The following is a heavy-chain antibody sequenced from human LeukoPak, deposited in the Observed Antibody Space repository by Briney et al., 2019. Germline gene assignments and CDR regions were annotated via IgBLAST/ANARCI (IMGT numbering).Heavy chain of an antibody. V-gene: IGHV4-4*07. J-gene: IGHJ5*02. D-gene: IGHD2-2*03. CDR2: IYTSGST. Sequence: SETRSLTCTVSGGSISSYYWSWIRQPAGKGLEWIGRIYTSGSTNYNPSLKSRVTMSVDTSKNQFSLKLSSVTAADTAVYYCARDLIGYCSSTSCSGGWFDPWGQGTLVTVSS. CDR3: ARDLIGYCSSTSCSGGWFDP. CDR1: GGSISSYY.